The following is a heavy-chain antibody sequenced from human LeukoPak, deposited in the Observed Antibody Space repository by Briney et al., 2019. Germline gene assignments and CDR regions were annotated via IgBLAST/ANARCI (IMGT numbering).Heavy chain of an antibody. CDR3: ARGSPGKLLWFGELLSHFDY. CDR2: IKQGGSEK. J-gene: IGHJ4*02. V-gene: IGHV3-7*01. D-gene: IGHD3-10*01. CDR1: GFTFSSYW. Sequence: GSLRLSCAASGFTFSSYWMSWVRQAPGKGLEWVANIKQGGSEKYYVDSVKGRFTISRDNAKNSLYLQMNSLRAEDTAVYYCARGSPGKLLWFGELLSHFDYWGQGTLVTVSS.